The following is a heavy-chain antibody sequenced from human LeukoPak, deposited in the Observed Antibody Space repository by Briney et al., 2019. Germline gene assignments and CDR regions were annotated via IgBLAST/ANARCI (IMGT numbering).Heavy chain of an antibody. V-gene: IGHV4-39*01. CDR2: IYYSGST. J-gene: IGHJ4*02. D-gene: IGHD3-22*01. Sequence: SETLSLTCTVSGGSISSSSYYWGWIRQPPGKGLEWIGSIYYSGSTYYNPSLKSRVTISVDTSKNQFSLTLSSVTAADTAVYYCARHRYYDSSGSDFWGQGTLVTVSS. CDR3: ARHRYYDSSGSDF. CDR1: GGSISSSSYY.